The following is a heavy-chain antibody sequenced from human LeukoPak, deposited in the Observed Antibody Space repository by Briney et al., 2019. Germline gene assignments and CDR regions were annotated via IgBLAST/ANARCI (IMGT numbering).Heavy chain of an antibody. D-gene: IGHD3/OR15-3a*01. Sequence: GGSLRLSCAASGFTFSSYWMTWVRQAPGKGLEWVANVKRDGSEKHYVDSVKGRFTISRDNAKNSMFLQMNSLRAEDTAVFYCARDQYDTWSRRGNFDSWGQGTLVIVSS. CDR2: VKRDGSEK. J-gene: IGHJ4*02. V-gene: IGHV3-7*03. CDR3: ARDQYDTWSRRGNFDS. CDR1: GFTFSSYW.